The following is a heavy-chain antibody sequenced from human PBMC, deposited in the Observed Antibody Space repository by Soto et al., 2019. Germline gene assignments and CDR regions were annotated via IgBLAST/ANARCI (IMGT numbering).Heavy chain of an antibody. J-gene: IGHJ6*02. Sequence: PGGPLRLPCAASGVAFSGSAMHGVRKASGKGLEWVGRIRSKANSYATAYAASVKGRFTISRDDSKHTAYLQMNSLKTEDTAVYYCTRDCSRTSCYRGPRYYCYGMDVWGQGTTVTVSS. CDR2: IRSKANSYAT. V-gene: IGHV3-73*01. CDR1: GVAFSGSA. D-gene: IGHD2-2*02. CDR3: TRDCSRTSCYRGPRYYCYGMDV.